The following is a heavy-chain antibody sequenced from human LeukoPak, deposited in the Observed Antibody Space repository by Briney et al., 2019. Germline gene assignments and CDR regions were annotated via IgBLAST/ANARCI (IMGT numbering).Heavy chain of an antibody. CDR3: ARSDYYDSSGYYVDLFDY. D-gene: IGHD3-22*01. J-gene: IGHJ4*02. CDR1: GFTFSSYG. Sequence: PGGSLRLSCAASGFTFSSYGMHWVRQAPGKGLEWVAVIWYDGCNKYYADSVKGRFTISRDNSKNTLYLQMSSLRAEDTAVYHCARSDYYDSSGYYVDLFDYWGQGTLVTVSS. V-gene: IGHV3-33*01. CDR2: IWYDGCNK.